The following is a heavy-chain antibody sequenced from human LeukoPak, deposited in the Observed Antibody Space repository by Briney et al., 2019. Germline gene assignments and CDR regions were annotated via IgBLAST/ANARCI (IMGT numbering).Heavy chain of an antibody. J-gene: IGHJ4*02. Sequence: PGGSLRLSCAASGFTVSSKYMSWVRQAPGKGLEWVSVIYSGGSTYYADSVKGRFTISRDNSKNTVYLQMYSLRAEDTALYYCARELPPLVKYSFDYWGQGTLVTVSS. D-gene: IGHD1-26*01. CDR2: IYSGGST. CDR3: ARELPPLVKYSFDY. CDR1: GFTVSSKY. V-gene: IGHV3-66*01.